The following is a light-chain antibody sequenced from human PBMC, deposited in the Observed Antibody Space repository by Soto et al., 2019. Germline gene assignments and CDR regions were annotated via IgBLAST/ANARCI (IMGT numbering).Light chain of an antibody. CDR2: EVN. CDR3: SSYENNSATV. CDR1: SSDVGGYNY. Sequence: QSALTQPASVSGSPGQSLTISCTGTSSDVGGYNYVSLYQQHPVKAPELIIYEVNHRPSGLSNHFAGPRSGNTSSLTIAGRNAEDAADYYCSSYENNSATVFGGGTQLTVL. J-gene: IGLJ3*02. V-gene: IGLV2-14*01.